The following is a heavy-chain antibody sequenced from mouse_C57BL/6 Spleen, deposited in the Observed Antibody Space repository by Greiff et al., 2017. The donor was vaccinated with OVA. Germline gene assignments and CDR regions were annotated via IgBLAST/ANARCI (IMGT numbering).Heavy chain of an antibody. Sequence: VQLQQPGAELVMPGASVKLSCKASGYTFTSYWMHWVKQRPGQGLEWIGEIDPSYSYTNYNQKFKGKSTLTVDKSSSTAYMQLSSLTSEDSAVYYCARGGNYDGYYWGQGTTLTVSS. V-gene: IGHV1-69*01. J-gene: IGHJ2*01. CDR3: ARGGNYDGYY. CDR2: IDPSYSYT. CDR1: GYTFTSYW. D-gene: IGHD2-3*01.